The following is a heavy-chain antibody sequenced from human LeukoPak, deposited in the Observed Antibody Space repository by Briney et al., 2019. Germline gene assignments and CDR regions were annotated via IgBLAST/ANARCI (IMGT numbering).Heavy chain of an antibody. J-gene: IGHJ3*01. CDR1: GGALISFG. V-gene: IGHV1-69*13. D-gene: IGHD3-10*01. CDR3: AILPDNADYFAGVVIVM. CDR2: FNPIFGTT. Sequence: GASVKVSCKVSGGALISFGINWVRQAPGQGLEWMGRFNPIFGTTGYAKALQGKVTIIADDSTDTVYMEMTSLRSADKPIYFCAILPDNADYFAGVVIVMRGPGKKVSVSS.